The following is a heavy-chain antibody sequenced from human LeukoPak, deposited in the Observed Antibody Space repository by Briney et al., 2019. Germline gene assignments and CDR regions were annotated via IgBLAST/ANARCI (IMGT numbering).Heavy chain of an antibody. CDR1: GGSISNSC. V-gene: IGHV4-59*01. Sequence: PSETLSLTCTVSGGSISNSCWTWIRQPPGKGLEWIGYLYYSGSPNYNPSLKSRVTISVDTSKNHSSLRLSSVTAADTAVYYCARGDDYYDSSGYYWGQGTLVTVSS. CDR2: LYYSGSP. J-gene: IGHJ1*01. CDR3: ARGDDYYDSSGYY. D-gene: IGHD3-22*01.